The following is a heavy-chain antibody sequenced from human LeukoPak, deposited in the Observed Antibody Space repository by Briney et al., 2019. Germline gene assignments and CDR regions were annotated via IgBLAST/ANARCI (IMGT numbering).Heavy chain of an antibody. Sequence: ASVKVSCKASGGTFSSYAISWVRQAPGQGLEWMGIINPSGGSTSYAQKFQGRVTMTRDMSTSTVYMELSSLRSEDTAVHYCASSPRELSNWFDPWGQGTLVTVSS. V-gene: IGHV1-46*01. CDR3: ASSPRELSNWFDP. D-gene: IGHD1-26*01. J-gene: IGHJ5*02. CDR2: INPSGGST. CDR1: GGTFSSYA.